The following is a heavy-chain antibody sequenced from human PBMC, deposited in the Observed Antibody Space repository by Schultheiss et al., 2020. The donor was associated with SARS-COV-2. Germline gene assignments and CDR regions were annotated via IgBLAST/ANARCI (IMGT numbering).Heavy chain of an antibody. J-gene: IGHJ5*02. V-gene: IGHV3-69-1*01. CDR1: EFTFSDYY. CDR3: ATGGVDFHFDP. CDR2: ITSSSTI. Sequence: GGSLRLSCAASEFTFSDYYINWVRQAPGKGLEWVSSITSSSTIYYADSVKGRFTISRDNAKNSLYLQMNSLRAEDTAVYYCATGGVDFHFDPWGQGTLVTVSS. D-gene: IGHD5-12*01.